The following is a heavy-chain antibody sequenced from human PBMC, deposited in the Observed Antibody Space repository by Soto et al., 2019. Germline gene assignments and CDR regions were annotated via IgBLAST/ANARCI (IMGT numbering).Heavy chain of an antibody. V-gene: IGHV2-5*01. CDR2: INWNDDK. CDR1: GFSLSSTGVG. J-gene: IGHJ4*02. CDR3: ARSGHNSGFFYYDY. Sequence: QITLKESGPTLVKVTQTVTLTCTFSGFSLSSTGVGVGWIRQPPGKALEGRALINWNDDKRYNPSLKSRLTITKDTSKNQVVLTMTNMDPVDTATYYCARSGHNSGFFYYDYWGQGTLVTVSS. D-gene: IGHD3-22*01.